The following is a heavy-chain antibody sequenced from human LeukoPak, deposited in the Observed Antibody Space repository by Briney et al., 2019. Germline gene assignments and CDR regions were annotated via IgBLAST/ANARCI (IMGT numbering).Heavy chain of an antibody. CDR3: ARAGKTFDY. CDR2: INHSGST. V-gene: IGHV4-34*01. CDR1: GGSFSGYY. J-gene: IGHJ4*02. D-gene: IGHD1-14*01. Sequence: SETLSLTCAVYGGSFSGYYWSWIRQPPGKGLEWIGEINHSGSTNYNPSLKSRVTISVDTSKNQFSLKLSSVTAADTAVYYCARAGKTFDYWGQGTLVTVSS.